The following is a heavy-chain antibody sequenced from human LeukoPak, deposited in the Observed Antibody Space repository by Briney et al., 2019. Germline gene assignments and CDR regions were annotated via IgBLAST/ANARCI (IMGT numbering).Heavy chain of an antibody. CDR1: GYTFTSYD. J-gene: IGHJ4*02. D-gene: IGHD6-6*01. CDR3: ARAVYSSSPELFDY. CDR2: MNPNSGNT. V-gene: IGHV1-8*01. Sequence: ASVKVSCKASGYTFTSYDINWVRQATGQGLEWMGWMNPNSGNTSYAQKFQGRVTMTRNTSISTAYMELSSLRSEDTAVYYCARAVYSSSPELFDYWGQGTLVTVSS.